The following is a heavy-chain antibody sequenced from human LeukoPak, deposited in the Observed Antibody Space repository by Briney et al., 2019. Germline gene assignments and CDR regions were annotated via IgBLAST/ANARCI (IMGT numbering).Heavy chain of an antibody. V-gene: IGHV3-74*01. CDR3: ARGPNSNWSGLDF. CDR2: ISPTGSTT. J-gene: IGHJ4*02. CDR1: GFSFSGHW. Sequence: GGSLRLSCTASGFSFSGHWMHWARQLPGKGLVWVSRISPTGSTTSYADSVKGRFTVSRDNAKNTPYLQANNLRAEDTAVYYCARGPNSNWSGLDFWGQGTLLTVSS. D-gene: IGHD6-6*01.